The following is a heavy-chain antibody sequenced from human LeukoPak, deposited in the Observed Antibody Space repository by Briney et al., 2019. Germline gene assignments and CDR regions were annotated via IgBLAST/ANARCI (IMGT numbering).Heavy chain of an antibody. V-gene: IGHV3-21*01. CDR2: ISSSSSYI. J-gene: IGHJ6*04. D-gene: IGHD3-9*01. CDR1: GFTFSSYW. Sequence: GGSLRLSCAASGFTFSSYWMHWVRQASGKGLEWVSSISSSSSYIYYADSVKDRFTISRDNAKNSLYLQMNSLRAEDTAVYYCARDVSAVSYYDILTGSYGMDVWGKGTTVTVSS. CDR3: ARDVSAVSYYDILTGSYGMDV.